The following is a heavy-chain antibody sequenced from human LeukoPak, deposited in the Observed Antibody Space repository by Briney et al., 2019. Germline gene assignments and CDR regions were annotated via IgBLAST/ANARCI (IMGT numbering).Heavy chain of an antibody. CDR1: GGTFSSYA. J-gene: IGHJ4*02. Sequence: ASVKVSCKASGGTFSSYAITWVRQAPGQGLEWMGWISVYNGNTDYAQKFQDRFTMTTDTSTSTAYMELRSLRSDDTAVYYCARDGYIFGEIKTRFDYWGQGTLVTVSS. V-gene: IGHV1-18*01. D-gene: IGHD3-3*01. CDR2: ISVYNGNT. CDR3: ARDGYIFGEIKTRFDY.